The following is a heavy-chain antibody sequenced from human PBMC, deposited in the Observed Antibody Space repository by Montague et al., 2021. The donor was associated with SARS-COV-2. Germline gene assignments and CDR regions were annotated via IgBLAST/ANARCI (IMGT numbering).Heavy chain of an antibody. CDR1: GFSLSTRGVG. Sequence: PALVKPTQTLTLTCTFSGFSLSTRGVGVGWIRQPPGKALEWLALIYWDDDKRYSPSLKRRLTITKDTSKNQVVLTMTNMNPVDTATYYCARGPSDTYYYNGMDVWGRGTTVTVSS. CDR3: ARGPSDTYYYNGMDV. V-gene: IGHV2-5*02. J-gene: IGHJ6*02. CDR2: IYWDDDK.